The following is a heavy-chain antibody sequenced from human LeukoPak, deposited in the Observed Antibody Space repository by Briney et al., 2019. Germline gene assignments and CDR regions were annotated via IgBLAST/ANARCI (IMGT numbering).Heavy chain of an antibody. J-gene: IGHJ6*02. CDR2: IIPIFGTA. Sequence: SVKVSCKASGGTFSSYGINWVRQAPGQGLEWMGGIIPIFGTADYAPKFQGRVTITADVSTSTAYVELSNLRSEDTAVYYCARVALGRRWLPSSYYYGMDVWGQGTTVTVSS. V-gene: IGHV1-69*13. CDR3: ARVALGRRWLPSSYYYGMDV. D-gene: IGHD5-24*01. CDR1: GGTFSSYG.